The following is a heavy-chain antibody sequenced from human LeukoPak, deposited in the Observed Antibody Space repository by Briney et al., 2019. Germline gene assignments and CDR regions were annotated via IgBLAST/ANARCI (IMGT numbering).Heavy chain of an antibody. V-gene: IGHV4-59*08. D-gene: IGHD2-21*02. Sequence: SETLSLTCTVSGGSVSGYYWSWIRQPPGKGLEWIGYIYHTGTTNYSPSLKSRIAMSVDTSKNQFSLKLSSVTAADTAVYYCARNCGGDCDAFDIWGQGTMVTVSS. CDR1: GGSVSGYY. CDR3: ARNCGGDCDAFDI. CDR2: IYHTGTT. J-gene: IGHJ3*02.